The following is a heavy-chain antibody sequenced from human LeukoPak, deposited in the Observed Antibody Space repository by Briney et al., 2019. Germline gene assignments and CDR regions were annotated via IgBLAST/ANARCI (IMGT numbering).Heavy chain of an antibody. V-gene: IGHV5-51*01. D-gene: IGHD2-15*01. Sequence: GESLKISCKGSGYNFANFWIGWVRQMPGKGLEWMGIIYPGDSDTRYSPSFQGQVTISADKSISTAYLQWSSLKASDTAMYYCARQEYCSGASCYTWFDPWGQGTLVTVSS. J-gene: IGHJ5*02. CDR3: ARQEYCSGASCYTWFDP. CDR1: GYNFANFW. CDR2: IYPGDSDT.